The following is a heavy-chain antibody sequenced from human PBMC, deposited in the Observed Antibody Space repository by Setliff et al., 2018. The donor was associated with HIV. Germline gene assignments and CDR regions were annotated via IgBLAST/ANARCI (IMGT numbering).Heavy chain of an antibody. D-gene: IGHD6-13*01. J-gene: IGHJ6*03. CDR1: GASISDGTFY. CDR2: LYIRTGTT. V-gene: IGHV4-61*09. Sequence: SQTLSLTCAVSGASISDGTFYWSWIRQPAGKGLEWIGHLYIRTGTTNYSPSLKGRVTISLDTSNNQFSLSLSSVTASDTAVYYCARETVAAAGNPLYYYYYYMDVWGKGTTVTVSS. CDR3: ARETVAAAGNPLYYYYYYMDV.